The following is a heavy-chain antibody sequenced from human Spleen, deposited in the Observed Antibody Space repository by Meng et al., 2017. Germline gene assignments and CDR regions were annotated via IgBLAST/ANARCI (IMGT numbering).Heavy chain of an antibody. D-gene: IGHD1-1*01. Sequence: SETLSLTCAVSGGSISTSYWWSWVRQPPGKGLEWIGEIHHSGSTNYNPSLKSRVTISVDKSKNQFSLRLSSVTAADTAVYSCARGGGVVEREPGLDYWGQGTLVTVSS. J-gene: IGHJ4*02. CDR2: IHHSGST. CDR3: ARGGGVVEREPGLDY. V-gene: IGHV4-4*02. CDR1: GGSISTSYW.